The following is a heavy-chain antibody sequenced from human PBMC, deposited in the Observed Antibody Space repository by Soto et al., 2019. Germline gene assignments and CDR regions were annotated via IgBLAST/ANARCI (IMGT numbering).Heavy chain of an antibody. Sequence: GGSLRLSCAASGFTFSSYAMSWVRQAPGKGLEWVSAISGSGGSTYYTDSVKDRFTISRDNSKNTLYLQMNSLRAEDTAVYYCAKWSSRPAGELNWFDPWGQGTLVTVSS. V-gene: IGHV3-23*01. J-gene: IGHJ5*02. CDR2: ISGSGGST. CDR3: AKWSSRPAGELNWFDP. CDR1: GFTFSSYA. D-gene: IGHD2-2*01.